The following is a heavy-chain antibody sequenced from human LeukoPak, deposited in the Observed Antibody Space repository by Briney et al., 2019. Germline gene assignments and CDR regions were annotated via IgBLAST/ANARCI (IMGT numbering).Heavy chain of an antibody. CDR2: INPNSGGT. J-gene: IGHJ4*02. CDR1: GYTFTGYY. Sequence: ASVKVSCKASGYTFTGYYIHWVRQAPGQGLEWMGWINPNSGGTNYAQKFQGRVTMTRDTSFSTAYMELSRLRSDDTAVYYCASLARHDYGTNSTQFDYWGQGTLVTVSS. D-gene: IGHD4-23*01. V-gene: IGHV1-2*02. CDR3: ASLARHDYGTNSTQFDY.